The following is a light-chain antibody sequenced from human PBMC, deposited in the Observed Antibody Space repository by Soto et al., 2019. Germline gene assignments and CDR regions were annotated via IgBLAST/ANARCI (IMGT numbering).Light chain of an antibody. CDR1: SSNIGSNT. CDR3: AAWDDSLNVWV. J-gene: IGLJ3*02. V-gene: IGLV1-44*01. Sequence: QSVLTQPPSASGTPGQRVTISCSGSSSNIGSNTVNWYQQLPGTAPKLLIYSNNQRPSGVPDRFSGSKSGTSASLAISGLQSEDEADDYCAAWDDSLNVWVFGGGTKLTVL. CDR2: SNN.